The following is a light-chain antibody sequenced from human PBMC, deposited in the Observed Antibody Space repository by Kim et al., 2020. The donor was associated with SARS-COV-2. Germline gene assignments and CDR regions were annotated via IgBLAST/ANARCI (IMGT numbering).Light chain of an antibody. Sequence: VSRSPGQTASITCSGDQLGDKYVCWYQQKPGQSPVLVIYQDKTRPSGIPERFSGSNSGNTATLTISGTQAMDEADYYCQAWDTTVVFGGGTQLTVL. V-gene: IGLV3-1*01. CDR3: QAWDTTVV. CDR1: QLGDKY. CDR2: QDK. J-gene: IGLJ2*01.